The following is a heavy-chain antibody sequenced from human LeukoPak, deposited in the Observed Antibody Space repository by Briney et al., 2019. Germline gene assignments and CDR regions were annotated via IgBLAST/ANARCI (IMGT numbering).Heavy chain of an antibody. CDR2: ISSSSSTI. J-gene: IGHJ3*02. D-gene: IGHD6-19*01. Sequence: PGGSLRLSCAASGFTFSSYSMNGVRQAAGKGLEWVSYISSSSSTIYYADSVKGRFTISRDNAKNSLYLQMNSLRDEDTAVYYCAREPYSSGWYGPDAFDIWGQGTMVTVSS. CDR3: AREPYSSGWYGPDAFDI. CDR1: GFTFSSYS. V-gene: IGHV3-48*02.